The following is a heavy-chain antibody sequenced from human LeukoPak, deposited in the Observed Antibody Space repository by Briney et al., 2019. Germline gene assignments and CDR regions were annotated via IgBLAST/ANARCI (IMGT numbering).Heavy chain of an antibody. CDR2: IYWDDDK. V-gene: IGHV2-5*02. CDR1: GFPLSTRGVG. J-gene: IGHJ3*02. D-gene: IGHD3-22*01. Sequence: SGPTLVNPTQTLTLTCTFSGFPLSTRGVGVGWIRQPPGKALEWLSLIYWDDDKRYSPSLKSSLTITKDTSKIQVVLTMTNMDPVDTATYYCAHRQGSSGYVDIWGQGTMVTVSS. CDR3: AHRQGSSGYVDI.